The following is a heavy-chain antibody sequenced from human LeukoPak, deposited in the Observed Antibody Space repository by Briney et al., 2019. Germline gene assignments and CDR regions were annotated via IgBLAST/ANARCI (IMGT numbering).Heavy chain of an antibody. CDR1: GFAFSSYW. V-gene: IGHV3-7*01. CDR2: IKQDGSEK. D-gene: IGHD3-10*01. Sequence: PGGSLRLSCAASGFAFSSYWMSWVRQAPGKGLEWVANIKQDGSEKYYVDSVKGRFTISRDNAKNSLYLQMNSLRAEDTAVYYCARHYGSGSYYSSDYYYYYMDVWGKGTTVTVSS. J-gene: IGHJ6*03. CDR3: ARHYGSGSYYSSDYYYYYMDV.